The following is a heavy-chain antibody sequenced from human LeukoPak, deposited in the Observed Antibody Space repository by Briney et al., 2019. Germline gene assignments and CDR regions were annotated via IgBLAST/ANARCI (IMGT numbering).Heavy chain of an antibody. Sequence: PGGSLRLSCAASGFTFNSYGVHWVRQAPGKGLEWVAVISYDGSNKYYADSVKGRFTVSRDNSKSTLYLQMNSLRAEDTAVYYCAKDLSPLRVITPYYYYGMDVWGQGTTVTVSS. CDR3: AKDLSPLRVITPYYYYGMDV. CDR2: ISYDGSNK. J-gene: IGHJ6*02. D-gene: IGHD4-23*01. V-gene: IGHV3-30*18. CDR1: GFTFNSYG.